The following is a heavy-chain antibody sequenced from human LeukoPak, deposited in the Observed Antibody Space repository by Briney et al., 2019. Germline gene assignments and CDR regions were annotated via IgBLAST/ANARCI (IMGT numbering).Heavy chain of an antibody. Sequence: PGGSLRLSCAASGFTFSSYSMNWVRQAPGKGLEWVSYISSSSSTIYYADSVKGRFTISRDNAKNSLYLQMNSLRAEDTAVYYCARGGRIDYWGQGTLVTVSS. J-gene: IGHJ4*02. V-gene: IGHV3-48*01. CDR1: GFTFSSYS. CDR3: ARGGRIDY. CDR2: ISSSSSTI. D-gene: IGHD2-15*01.